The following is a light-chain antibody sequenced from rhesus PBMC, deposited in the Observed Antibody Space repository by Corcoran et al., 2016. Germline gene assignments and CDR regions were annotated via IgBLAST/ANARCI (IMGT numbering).Light chain of an antibody. V-gene: IGKV1S8*01. CDR3: QHYCDTPYS. J-gene: IGKJ2*01. CDR2: AAS. CDR1: QTIYSN. Sequence: DIQMTQSPSALSASVGDRATISCRASQTIYSNLAWYQQKPGKAPKLLVYAASSLQTWIPSRFSGSGSGTDFTLTISSLEPEDSAAYYCQHYCDTPYSFGQGTKVEIK.